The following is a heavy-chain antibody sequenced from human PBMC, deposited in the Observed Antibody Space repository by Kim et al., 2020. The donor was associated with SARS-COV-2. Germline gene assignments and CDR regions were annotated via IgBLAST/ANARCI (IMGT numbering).Heavy chain of an antibody. CDR2: ISAYNGNT. Sequence: ASVKVSCKASGYTFTSYGISWVRQAPGQGLEWMGWISAYNGNTNYAQKLQGRVTMTTDTSTSTAYMELRSLRSDDTAVYYCARDHYCSGGSCYSGVFDYWGQGTLVTVSS. CDR3: ARDHYCSGGSCYSGVFDY. V-gene: IGHV1-18*01. D-gene: IGHD2-15*01. J-gene: IGHJ4*02. CDR1: GYTFTSYG.